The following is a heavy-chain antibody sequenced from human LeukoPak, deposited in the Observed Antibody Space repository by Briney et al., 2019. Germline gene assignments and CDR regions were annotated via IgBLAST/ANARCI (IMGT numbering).Heavy chain of an antibody. V-gene: IGHV3-7*03. CDR3: AKDPDYDSSGYSHFDY. D-gene: IGHD3-22*01. Sequence: PGGSLRLSCAASGFTFSDYWMSWVRQAPGKGLEWVATINQDGSEKFYVDSVKGRFTIFRDNAKNSLYLQMNSLRAEDTAVYYCAKDPDYDSSGYSHFDYWGQGTLVTVSS. CDR1: GFTFSDYW. CDR2: INQDGSEK. J-gene: IGHJ4*02.